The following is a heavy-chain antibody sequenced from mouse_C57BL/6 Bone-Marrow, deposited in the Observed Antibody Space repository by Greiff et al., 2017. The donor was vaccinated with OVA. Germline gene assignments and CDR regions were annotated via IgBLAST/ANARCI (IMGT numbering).Heavy chain of an antibody. D-gene: IGHD3-2*02. Sequence: QVHVKQSGAELVRPGTSVKMSCKASGYTFTNYWIGWAKQRPGHGLEWIGDIYPGGGYTNYNEKFKGKATLTADKSSSTAYMQFSSLTSEDSAIYYCARALLGYDFDYWGQGTTLTVSS. CDR2: IYPGGGYT. CDR3: ARALLGYDFDY. V-gene: IGHV1-63*01. J-gene: IGHJ2*01. CDR1: GYTFTNYW.